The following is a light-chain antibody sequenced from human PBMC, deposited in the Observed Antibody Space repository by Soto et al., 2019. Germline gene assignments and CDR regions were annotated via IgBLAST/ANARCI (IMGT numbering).Light chain of an antibody. CDR2: SAS. J-gene: IGKJ4*01. Sequence: EIVLTQSPATLSLSPGERATLSCRASQSVGNDLAWYHQKRGQAPRLLIYSASNRATGIPARFSGSGSGTDSTLTISSLEPEDLAAYYCQQRSNWPPTFGGGTKVEIK. V-gene: IGKV3-11*01. CDR3: QQRSNWPPT. CDR1: QSVGND.